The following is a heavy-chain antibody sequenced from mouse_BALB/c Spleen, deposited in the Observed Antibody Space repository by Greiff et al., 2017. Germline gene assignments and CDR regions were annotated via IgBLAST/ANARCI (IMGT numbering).Heavy chain of an antibody. V-gene: IGHV2-6-7*01. CDR2: IWGDGST. D-gene: IGHD1-1*01. Sequence: QVQLKESGPGLVAPSQSLSITCTVSGFSLTGYGVNWVRQPPGKGLEWLGMIWGDGSTDYNSALKSRLSISKDNSKSQDFLKMNSLQTDDTARYYCARETTSVPAMDDWGQGTSGTDAS. CDR3: ARETTSVPAMDD. J-gene: IGHJ4*01. CDR1: GFSLTGYG.